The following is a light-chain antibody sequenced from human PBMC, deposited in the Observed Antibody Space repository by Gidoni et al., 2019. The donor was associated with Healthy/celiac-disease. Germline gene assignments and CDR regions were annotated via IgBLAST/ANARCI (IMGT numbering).Light chain of an antibody. CDR2: DES. J-gene: IGLJ3*02. Sequence: SYVLTPPPSVSVAPGPAARITCGGNNIGSKSVNWYQQKAGQAPVLVVYDESDRPSGIPERFSGANSGNKATLTISRVEAGDEAEDYCQVWDSSSDHWVFGGGTKLTVL. V-gene: IGLV3-21*02. CDR3: QVWDSSSDHWV. CDR1: NIGSKS.